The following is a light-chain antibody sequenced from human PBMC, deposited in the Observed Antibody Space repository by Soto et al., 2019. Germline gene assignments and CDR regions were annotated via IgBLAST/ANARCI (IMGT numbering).Light chain of an antibody. J-gene: IGKJ1*01. V-gene: IGKV1-5*03. CDR2: KTS. CDR3: QQYKTYSPT. Sequence: DTQMTQSPSTLSASVGDRVTITCRASQSISTSMAWYQQRPGTAPKLLIYKTSTLESGVPSRFSGSGSGTEFTLTISSLQPDDFATYYCQQYKTYSPTFGQGTKVEVK. CDR1: QSISTS.